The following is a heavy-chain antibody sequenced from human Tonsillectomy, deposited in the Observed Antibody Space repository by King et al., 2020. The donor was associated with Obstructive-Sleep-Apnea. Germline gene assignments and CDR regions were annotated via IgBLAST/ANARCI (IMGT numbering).Heavy chain of an antibody. CDR3: AKDSMDYDSLTGPVDY. CDR2: ISGSGGST. J-gene: IGHJ4*02. Sequence: VQLVESGGGLVQPGGSLRLSCAGAGFTFRTYAMSWVRQAPGKGLEWVSGISGSGGSTYYANPAKGRFTISRDNSKNTLYLQMTSLRAEDTAVYYCAKDSMDYDSLTGPVDYWGQGTLVTVSS. D-gene: IGHD3-9*01. CDR1: GFTFRTYA. V-gene: IGHV3-23*04.